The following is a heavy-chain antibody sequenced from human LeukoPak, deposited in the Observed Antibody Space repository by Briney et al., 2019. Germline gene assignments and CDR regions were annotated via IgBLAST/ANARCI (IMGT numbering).Heavy chain of an antibody. J-gene: IGHJ5*02. CDR3: ARVGWVVVPAAMLFPPSWFDP. V-gene: IGHV4-30-4*01. Sequence: PSETVSLTCTVSGGSISSGDYYWSWIRQPPGKGLEWIGYIYYSGGTYYNPSLKSRVTISVDTSKNQFSLKLSSVTAADTAVYYCARVGWVVVPAAMLFPPSWFDPWGQGTLVTVSS. D-gene: IGHD2-2*01. CDR2: IYYSGGT. CDR1: GGSISSGDYY.